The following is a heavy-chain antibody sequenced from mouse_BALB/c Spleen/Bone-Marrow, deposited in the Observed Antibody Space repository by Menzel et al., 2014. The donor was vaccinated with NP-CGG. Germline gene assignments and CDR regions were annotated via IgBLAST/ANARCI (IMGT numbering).Heavy chain of an antibody. V-gene: IGHV1-14*01. D-gene: IGHD1-1*01. Sequence: SGHELVKPGDSVHLTCTASEYTLTHYVIHWVKQRPGQGLDWIGHINPYNDGSKYNEKFKGKATLSSDKSSSTAYMEFSSLTSEYSAVYYRARSAYGSNSYLDYCAQGTSRTVSS. J-gene: IGHJ2*02. CDR3: ARSAYGSNSYLDY. CDR2: INPYNDGS. CDR1: EYTLTHYV.